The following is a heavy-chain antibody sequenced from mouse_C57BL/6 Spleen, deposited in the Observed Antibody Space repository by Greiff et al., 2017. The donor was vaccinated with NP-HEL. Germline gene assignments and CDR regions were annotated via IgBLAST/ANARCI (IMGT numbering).Heavy chain of an antibody. CDR1: GFTFSDYG. CDR2: ISSGSSTI. Sequence: EVLLVESGGGLVKPGGSLKLSCAASGFTFSDYGMHWVRQAPEQGLEWVAYISSGSSTIYYADTVKGRFTISRDNATNTLFLQMISLRSEDTAMYYWASSEARRNYAMDYWGQGTSVTVSA. J-gene: IGHJ4*01. V-gene: IGHV5-17*01. D-gene: IGHD2-12*01. CDR3: ASSEARRNYAMDY.